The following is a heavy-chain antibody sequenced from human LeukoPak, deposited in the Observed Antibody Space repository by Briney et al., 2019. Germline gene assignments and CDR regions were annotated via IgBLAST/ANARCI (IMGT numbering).Heavy chain of an antibody. Sequence: SETLSLTCTVSGGSISSYYWSWIRQPPGKGLEWIGYIYYSGGTNYNPSLKSRVTISVDTSKNQFSLKLSSVTAADTAVYYCARHSSNFYFDYWGQGTLVTVSS. D-gene: IGHD1-1*01. J-gene: IGHJ4*02. CDR1: GGSISSYY. V-gene: IGHV4-59*08. CDR3: ARHSSNFYFDY. CDR2: IYYSGGT.